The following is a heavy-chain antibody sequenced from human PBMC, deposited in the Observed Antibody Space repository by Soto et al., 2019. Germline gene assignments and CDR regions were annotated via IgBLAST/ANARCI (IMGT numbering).Heavy chain of an antibody. Sequence: PSETLSLTCAVSGGSISSSNWWSWVRQPPGKGLEWIGEIYHSGSTNYNPSLKSRVTISVDKSKNQFSLKLSSVTAADTAVYYCARALSYYDSSGYYGGYYFDYWGQGTLVT. CDR2: IYHSGST. V-gene: IGHV4-4*02. D-gene: IGHD3-22*01. CDR1: GGSISSSNW. CDR3: ARALSYYDSSGYYGGYYFDY. J-gene: IGHJ4*02.